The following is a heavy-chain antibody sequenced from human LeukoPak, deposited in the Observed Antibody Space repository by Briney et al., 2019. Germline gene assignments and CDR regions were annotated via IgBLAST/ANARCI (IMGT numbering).Heavy chain of an antibody. Sequence: KASETLSLTCAVYGGSFSGYYWSWIRQPPGKGLEWIGEINHSGSTNYNPSLKSRVTISVDTSKNQFSLKLSSVTAAVTAVYYCARGRTKRITMVRGVIYFDYWGQGTLVTVSS. D-gene: IGHD3-10*01. J-gene: IGHJ4*02. V-gene: IGHV4-34*01. CDR3: ARGRTKRITMVRGVIYFDY. CDR2: INHSGST. CDR1: GGSFSGYY.